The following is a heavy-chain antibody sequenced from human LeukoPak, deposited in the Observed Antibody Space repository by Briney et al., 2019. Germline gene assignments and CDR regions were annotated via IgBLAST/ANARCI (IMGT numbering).Heavy chain of an antibody. CDR2: IIPIFGTA. Sequence: SVKVSCKASGGTFSSYAISWVRQAPGQGLEWMGGIIPIFGTANYTQKFQGRVTITADESTSTAYMELSSLRSEDTAVYYCARVPGPGSGTYYTFDYWGQGTLVTVSS. CDR3: ARVPGPGSGTYYTFDY. CDR1: GGTFSSYA. V-gene: IGHV1-69*01. J-gene: IGHJ4*02. D-gene: IGHD3-10*01.